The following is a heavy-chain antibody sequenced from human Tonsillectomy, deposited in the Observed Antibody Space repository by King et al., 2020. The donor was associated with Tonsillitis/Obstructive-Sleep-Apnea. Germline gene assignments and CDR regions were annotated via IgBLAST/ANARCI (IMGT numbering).Heavy chain of an antibody. CDR3: AHTGDHYYGSGSLDYCMDV. Sequence: TLKESGPTLVKPTQTLTLTCTFSGFSLSTSGVGVGWIRQPPGKALEWLALIYWDDDKSYSPSLKSRLTITKDTSKNQVVLTMTNMDPVDTATYYCAHTGDHYYGSGSLDYCMDVWGQGTTVTVSS. CDR2: IYWDDDK. V-gene: IGHV2-5*02. J-gene: IGHJ6*02. D-gene: IGHD3-10*01. CDR1: GFSLSTSGVG.